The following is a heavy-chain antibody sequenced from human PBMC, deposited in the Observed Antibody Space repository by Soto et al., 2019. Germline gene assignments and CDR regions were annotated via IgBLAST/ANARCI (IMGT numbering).Heavy chain of an antibody. Sequence: PSETLSLTCTVSGGSISSYYWSWIRQPPGKGLEWIGYIYYSGSTNYNPSLKSRVTISVDTSKNQFSLKLSSVTAADTAVYYCARLEYSSSEPRPYNWFDPWGQGTLVTVSS. CDR3: ARLEYSSSEPRPYNWFDP. CDR1: GGSISSYY. J-gene: IGHJ5*02. D-gene: IGHD6-6*01. CDR2: IYYSGST. V-gene: IGHV4-59*08.